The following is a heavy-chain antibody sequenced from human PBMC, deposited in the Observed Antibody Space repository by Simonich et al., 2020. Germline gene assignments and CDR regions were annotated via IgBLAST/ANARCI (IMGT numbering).Heavy chain of an antibody. Sequence: GGGLVQPGGSLRISCAASRFTFSIYAMSWVRQAPGKGLEWVSAFRGSGGSTDYADSVKGRFTISRDNSKNTLYLQMNNLRAEDTAVYYCAKDRGERITMIVVVIDAFDIWGQGTMVTVSS. CDR2: FRGSGGST. D-gene: IGHD3-22*01. V-gene: IGHV3-23*01. J-gene: IGHJ3*02. CDR3: AKDRGERITMIVVVIDAFDI. CDR1: RFTFSIYA.